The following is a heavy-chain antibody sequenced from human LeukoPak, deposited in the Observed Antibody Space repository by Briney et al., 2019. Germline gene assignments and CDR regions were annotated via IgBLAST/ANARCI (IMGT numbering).Heavy chain of an antibody. D-gene: IGHD3-22*01. CDR3: ARGNYYDSSGYPN. CDR1: GGSISSSSYY. V-gene: IGHV4-39*07. Sequence: PSETLSLTCTVSGGSISSSSYYWGWIRQPPGKGLEWIGSIYYSGSTYYNPSLKSRVTISVDTSKNQFSLKLSSVTAADTAVYYCARGNYYDSSGYPNWGQGTLVTVSS. CDR2: IYYSGST. J-gene: IGHJ4*02.